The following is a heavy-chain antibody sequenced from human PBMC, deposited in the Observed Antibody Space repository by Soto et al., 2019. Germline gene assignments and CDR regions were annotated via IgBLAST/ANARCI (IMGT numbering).Heavy chain of an antibody. CDR2: IIPMFGIP. Sequence: ASVKVSCKASGGTLNKHAITWVRRAPGQGLEWLGGIIPMFGIPNYPQKFQGRVTITADDSTNTSHMELHSLTSDDTAVYYCARGGTSGWLKGAYDVWGQGTMVTVSS. D-gene: IGHD6-13*01. J-gene: IGHJ3*01. V-gene: IGHV1-69*13. CDR1: GGTLNKHA. CDR3: ARGGTSGWLKGAYDV.